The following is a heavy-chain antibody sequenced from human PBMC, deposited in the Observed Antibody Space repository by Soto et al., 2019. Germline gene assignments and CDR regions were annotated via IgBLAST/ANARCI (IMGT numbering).Heavy chain of an antibody. Sequence: QVQLQESGPGLVKPSQTLSLTCTVSGGSISSGGYYWSWIRQHPGKGLEWIGYIYYSGSTYYNPSLKIRFTIAVDTSKNPFPLKLTSVTAADPAVYYCARGGGWLDMYYFDYWGQGTLVTVSS. D-gene: IGHD3-22*01. V-gene: IGHV4-31*03. CDR3: ARGGGWLDMYYFDY. J-gene: IGHJ4*02. CDR2: IYYSGST. CDR1: GGSISSGGYY.